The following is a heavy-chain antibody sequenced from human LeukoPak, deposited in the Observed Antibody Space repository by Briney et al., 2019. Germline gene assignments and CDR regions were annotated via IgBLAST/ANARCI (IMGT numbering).Heavy chain of an antibody. Sequence: GGSLRLSCAASGSSFDDYGMTWVRQALGKGLEWVANMNQDGSEKDYVDSVKGRFTISRDNARNSLYLQMGSLRAEDTAVYYCATYTHWVAGDVWGQGTTVTVSS. CDR1: GSSFDDYG. J-gene: IGHJ6*02. D-gene: IGHD3-16*01. V-gene: IGHV3-7*01. CDR2: MNQDGSEK. CDR3: ATYTHWVAGDV.